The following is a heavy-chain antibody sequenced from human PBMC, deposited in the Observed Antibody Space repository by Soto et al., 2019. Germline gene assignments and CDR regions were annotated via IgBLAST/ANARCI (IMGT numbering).Heavy chain of an antibody. D-gene: IGHD2-8*01. V-gene: IGHV1-69*13. CDR2: IIPIFGTA. J-gene: IGHJ5*02. CDR1: GGTFSSYA. Sequence: ASVKVSCKAPGGTFSSYAISWVRQAPGQGLEWMGGIIPIFGTANYAQKFQGRVTITADESTSTAYMELSSLRPEDTAVYYCARGDRYCTNGVCSNWFDPWGQGTLVTVS. CDR3: ARGDRYCTNGVCSNWFDP.